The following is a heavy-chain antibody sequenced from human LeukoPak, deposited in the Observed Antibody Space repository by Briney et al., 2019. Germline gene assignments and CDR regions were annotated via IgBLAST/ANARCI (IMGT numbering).Heavy chain of an antibody. CDR1: GGTFSSYA. Sequence: SVKVSCKASGGTFSSYAISWVRHAPGQGLEWMGRIIPIFGTANYAQKFQGRVTITTDESTSTAYMELSSLRSEDTAVYYCARGPYYDFWSGHNYMDVWGKGTTVTVSS. D-gene: IGHD3-3*01. CDR2: IIPIFGTA. J-gene: IGHJ6*03. V-gene: IGHV1-69*05. CDR3: ARGPYYDFWSGHNYMDV.